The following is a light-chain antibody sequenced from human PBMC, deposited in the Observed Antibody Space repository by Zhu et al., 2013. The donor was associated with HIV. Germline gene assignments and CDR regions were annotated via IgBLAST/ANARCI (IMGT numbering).Light chain of an antibody. CDR1: QSVGTN. V-gene: IGKV3-15*01. CDR2: GAS. CDR3: QQGNEWPS. J-gene: IGKJ5*01. Sequence: EIVMTQSPATLSVSPGERATLSCRASQSVGTNLAWFHQKVGQPPRLLIYGASTRAAGIPARFTGSGSGTEFTLTISSLQSEDFGVYHCQQGNEWPSFGQGTRLEIK.